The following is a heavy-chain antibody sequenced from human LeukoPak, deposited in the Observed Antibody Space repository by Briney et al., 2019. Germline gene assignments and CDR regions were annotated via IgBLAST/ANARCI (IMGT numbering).Heavy chain of an antibody. CDR2: ISAYNSNT. V-gene: IGHV1-18*01. Sequence: GASVKVSCKASGYTFTSYGISWVRQAPGQGLEWMGWISAYNSNTNYAQKLQGRVTMTTDTSTSTAYMELRSLRSDDTAVYYCARDHDRYCSSTSCYTSLDYWGQGTLVTVSS. CDR1: GYTFTSYG. D-gene: IGHD2-2*02. CDR3: ARDHDRYCSSTSCYTSLDY. J-gene: IGHJ4*02.